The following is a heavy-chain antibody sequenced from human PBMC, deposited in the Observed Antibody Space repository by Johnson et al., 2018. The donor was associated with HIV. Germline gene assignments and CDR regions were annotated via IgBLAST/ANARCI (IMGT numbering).Heavy chain of an antibody. D-gene: IGHD5-18*01. Sequence: EVQVLESGGGLIQPGGSLRLSCAASGFTVSSNYMSWVRQAPGKGLEWVGRARNKANSYTTEYAASVKGRVTISRDDSKNSLYLQMNSLKTEDTAVYYCVREEWTAMVTGAFDIWGQGTMVTVSS. J-gene: IGHJ3*02. CDR2: ARNKANSYTT. V-gene: IGHV3-72*01. CDR3: VREEWTAMVTGAFDI. CDR1: GFTVSSNY.